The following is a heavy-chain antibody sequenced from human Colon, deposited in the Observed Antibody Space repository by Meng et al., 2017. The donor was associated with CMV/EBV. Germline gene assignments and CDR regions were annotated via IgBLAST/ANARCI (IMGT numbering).Heavy chain of an antibody. CDR1: GYTFNTYW. CDR2: IYPGDSDT. V-gene: IGHV5-51*01. Sequence: CKGSGYTFNTYWIGWVRQMPGRGLEWMGTIYPGDSDTRYSPSFQGQVTMSVDKSINTAYLQWNSLKASDTAMYYCARRAYSYEVDPWGQGTLVTVSS. CDR3: ARRAYSYEVDP. D-gene: IGHD5-18*01. J-gene: IGHJ5*02.